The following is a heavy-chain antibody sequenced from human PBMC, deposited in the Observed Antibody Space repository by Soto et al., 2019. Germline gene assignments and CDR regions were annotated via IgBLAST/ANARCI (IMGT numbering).Heavy chain of an antibody. D-gene: IGHD3-16*01. Sequence: PGGSLRLSCAASGFTFSSYAVSWVRQAPGKGLEWVSGISGSGTSTYYADSVKGRFTISRDNSKKTLFLQMNSLNTEDTAVYYCLTDENWGTYPYRFYWGRGTLVTVSS. CDR1: GFTFSSYA. CDR3: LTDENWGTYPYRFY. CDR2: ISGSGTST. V-gene: IGHV3-23*01. J-gene: IGHJ4*02.